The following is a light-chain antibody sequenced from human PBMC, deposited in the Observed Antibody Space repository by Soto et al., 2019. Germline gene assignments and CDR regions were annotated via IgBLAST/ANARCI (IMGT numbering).Light chain of an antibody. CDR2: GNS. V-gene: IGLV1-40*01. CDR3: QSYDDSLSGWV. J-gene: IGLJ3*02. Sequence: QAVVTQPPSVSGAPGQRVTISCTGSSSNIGAGHALHWYQHLPGAAPKLLMYGNSDRPSGVPDRFSGSKSGTSASLAITGLQPEDEADYYCQSYDDSLSGWVFGGGTKLTV. CDR1: SSNIGAGHA.